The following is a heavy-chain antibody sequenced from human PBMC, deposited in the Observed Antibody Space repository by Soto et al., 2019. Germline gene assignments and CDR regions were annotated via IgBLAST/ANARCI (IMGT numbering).Heavy chain of an antibody. Sequence: PSETLSLTCTVSGGSISSYYWSWIRQPPGKGLEWIGYIYYSGSTNYNPSLKSRVTISVDTSKNQFSLKLSSVTAADTAVYYCARSGYYAYNWFDPWGQGTLVTVSS. V-gene: IGHV4-59*01. CDR1: GGSISSYY. J-gene: IGHJ5*02. CDR2: IYYSGST. CDR3: ARSGYYAYNWFDP. D-gene: IGHD3-3*01.